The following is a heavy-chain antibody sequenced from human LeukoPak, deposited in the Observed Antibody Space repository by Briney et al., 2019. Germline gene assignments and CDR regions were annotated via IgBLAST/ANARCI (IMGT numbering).Heavy chain of an antibody. D-gene: IGHD6-13*01. CDR3: ARDLVAAAGTGYFDY. J-gene: IGHJ4*02. V-gene: IGHV3-21*01. Sequence: GGSLGLSCAASGFTFSSYSMNWVRQAPGKGLEWVSSISSSSSYIYYADSVKGRFTISRDNAKNSLYLQMNSLRAEDTAVYYCARDLVAAAGTGYFDYWGQGTLVTVSS. CDR1: GFTFSSYS. CDR2: ISSSSSYI.